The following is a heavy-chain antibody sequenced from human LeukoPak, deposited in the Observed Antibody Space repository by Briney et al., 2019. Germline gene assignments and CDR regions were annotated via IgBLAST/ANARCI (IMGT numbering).Heavy chain of an antibody. J-gene: IGHJ5*01. CDR1: GGSVNNYY. V-gene: IGHV4-4*07. CDR3: ARDRCEGYCTSFDS. D-gene: IGHD2-8*01. CDR2: IHSSGIT. Sequence: PSETLSLTCTVSGGSVNNYYWSWIRQPAGKGLEWIGRIHSSGITNYNPSLKSRVSISVDKPKNQFSLKLISVTAADTAVYYCARDRCEGYCTSFDSWGQGTLVAVSS.